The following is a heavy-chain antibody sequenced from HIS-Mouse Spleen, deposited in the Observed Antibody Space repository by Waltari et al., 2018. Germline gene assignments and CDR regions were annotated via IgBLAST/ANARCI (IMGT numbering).Heavy chain of an antibody. Sequence: QLQLQESGPGLVKPSGTLSLTCTVSGGSISSSIYYWGWIRQPPGKGLEWIGSIYYSGSTYYNPSLKSRVTISVDTSKNQFSLKLSSVTAADTAVYYCAREIPYSSSWYDWYFDLWGRGTLVTVSS. CDR2: IYYSGST. J-gene: IGHJ2*01. CDR3: AREIPYSSSWYDWYFDL. CDR1: GGSISSSIYY. D-gene: IGHD6-13*01. V-gene: IGHV4-39*07.